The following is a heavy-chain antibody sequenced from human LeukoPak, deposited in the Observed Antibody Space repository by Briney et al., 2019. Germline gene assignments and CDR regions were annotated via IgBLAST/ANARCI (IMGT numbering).Heavy chain of an antibody. V-gene: IGHV4-59*01. CDR3: ARGYIGSGSYNWFDP. CDR1: GDSISNNY. CDR2: MYYTGNT. J-gene: IGHJ5*02. Sequence: SETLSLTCSVSGDSISNNYWSWIRQPPGKGLEWIGFMYYTGNTNYDYNPSLKSRVTISLDTSKNQFYLKLSSVTAADTAVYFCARGYIGSGSYNWFDPWGQGTLVTVSS. D-gene: IGHD3-10*01.